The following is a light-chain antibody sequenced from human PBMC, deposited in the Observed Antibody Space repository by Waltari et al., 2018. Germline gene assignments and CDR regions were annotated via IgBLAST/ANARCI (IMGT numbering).Light chain of an antibody. J-gene: IGKJ2*01. CDR3: HQFWTTPYT. CDR2: WAS. V-gene: IGKV4-1*01. Sequence: DIVMTQSPDSLAVSLGEGATINCKSSQSLLYRSNNKNYLAWYQQKPGQPPKLLIYWASARESGVPDRFSGSGSGTDFTLTISSLQAEDVAVYYCHQFWTTPYTFGQGTKLEIK. CDR1: QSLLYRSNNKNY.